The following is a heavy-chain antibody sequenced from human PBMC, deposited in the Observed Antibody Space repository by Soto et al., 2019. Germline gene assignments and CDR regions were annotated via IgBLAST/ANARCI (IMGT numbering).Heavy chain of an antibody. CDR3: ARCPLRGAFDI. CDR1: GYTFTSYY. CDR2: INPSGGST. J-gene: IGHJ3*02. D-gene: IGHD3-10*01. Sequence: QFQLVQSGAEVKKPGASVKVSCKASGYTFTSYYIHWVRQAPGQGLEWMGIINPSGGSTTYAQKFRGRVTMTSDPSTSPVSMKLSSLGFEDTAVYSCARCPLRGAFDIWAKGQWSPSLQ. V-gene: IGHV1-46*03.